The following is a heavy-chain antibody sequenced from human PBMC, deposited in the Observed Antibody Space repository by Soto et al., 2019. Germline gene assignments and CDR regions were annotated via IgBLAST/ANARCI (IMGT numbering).Heavy chain of an antibody. V-gene: IGHV3-30*03. Sequence: PGGSLRLSCAASGFTFSSDAMHWVRQAPGKGLEWVAVISDDRSNKYYSDSVKGRFTISRDNSKNTLYLQMNSLRPEDSAVYYCARDPPAGGYSYGAFYGMDVWGQGTMVTVSS. D-gene: IGHD5-18*01. CDR1: GFTFSSDA. J-gene: IGHJ6*02. CDR3: ARDPPAGGYSYGAFYGMDV. CDR2: ISDDRSNK.